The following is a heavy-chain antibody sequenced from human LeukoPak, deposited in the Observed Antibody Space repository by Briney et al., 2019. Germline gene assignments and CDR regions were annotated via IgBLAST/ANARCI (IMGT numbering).Heavy chain of an antibody. CDR2: MNPNSGNT. CDR1: GYTFTSYD. CDR3: ARPKYCSSTSCYEYYYGMDV. V-gene: IGHV1-8*01. Sequence: ASVKVSCKASGYTFTSYDINWVRQATGQGLEWMGWMNPNSGNTGYAQKFQGRVTMTRNTSISTAYMELSSLRSEDTAVYYCARPKYCSSTSCYEYYYGMDVWGQGTTVTVSS. D-gene: IGHD2-2*01. J-gene: IGHJ6*02.